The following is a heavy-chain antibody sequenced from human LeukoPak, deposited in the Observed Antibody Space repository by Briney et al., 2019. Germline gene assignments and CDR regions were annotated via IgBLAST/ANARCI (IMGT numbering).Heavy chain of an antibody. Sequence: ASVKVSCKASGGTFSSYAISWVRQAPGQGLEWMGWINAGNGNTKYSQKFQGRVTITRDTSASTAYMELSSLRSEDTAVYYCARLYSSSCGFGYWGQGTLVTVSS. CDR2: INAGNGNT. V-gene: IGHV1-3*01. CDR3: ARLYSSSCGFGY. D-gene: IGHD6-13*01. J-gene: IGHJ4*02. CDR1: GGTFSSYA.